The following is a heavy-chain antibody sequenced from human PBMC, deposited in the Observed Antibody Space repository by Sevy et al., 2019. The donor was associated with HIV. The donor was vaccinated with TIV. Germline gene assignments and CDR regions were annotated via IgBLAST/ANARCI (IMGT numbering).Heavy chain of an antibody. Sequence: GGSLRLSCAASGFTFSSYAMSWVRQAPGKGLEWVSAISGSGGSTYYADSVKGRFTISRDNSKNTLYLQMNSLRAEDTAVYYCAKGPDYYGSVSHRGGIDYWGQGTLVTVSS. D-gene: IGHD3-10*01. CDR2: ISGSGGST. CDR1: GFTFSSYA. CDR3: AKGPDYYGSVSHRGGIDY. V-gene: IGHV3-23*01. J-gene: IGHJ4*02.